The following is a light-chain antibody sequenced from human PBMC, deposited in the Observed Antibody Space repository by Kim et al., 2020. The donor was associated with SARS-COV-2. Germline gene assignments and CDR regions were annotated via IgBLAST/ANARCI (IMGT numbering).Light chain of an antibody. Sequence: CASGGDRVPITCRASQGISSYLAWYQQKPGKAPKLLIYAASTLQSGVPSRFSGSGSGTDFTLTNSSLQPEDFATYYCQQLNSYPRTFGQGTELEI. J-gene: IGKJ2*01. CDR1: QGISSY. CDR3: QQLNSYPRT. V-gene: IGKV1-9*01. CDR2: AAS.